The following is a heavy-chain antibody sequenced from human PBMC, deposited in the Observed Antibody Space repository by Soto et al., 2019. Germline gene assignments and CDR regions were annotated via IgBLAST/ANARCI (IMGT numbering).Heavy chain of an antibody. D-gene: IGHD3-22*01. Sequence: SETLSLTCTVSCGSISSGGYYWSWIRQHPGKGLEWIGYIYYSGSTYYNPSLKSRVTISVDTSKNQFSLKLSSVTAADTAVYYCARVSDDSSGYYMPDYGMDVWGQGTTVTSP. CDR1: CGSISSGGYY. V-gene: IGHV4-31*03. J-gene: IGHJ6*02. CDR3: ARVSDDSSGYYMPDYGMDV. CDR2: IYYSGST.